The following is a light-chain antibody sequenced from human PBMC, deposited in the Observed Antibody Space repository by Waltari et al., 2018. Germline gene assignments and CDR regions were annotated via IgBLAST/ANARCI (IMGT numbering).Light chain of an antibody. Sequence: IQLTQSPSSLSASVGARVTITCRASQGVNVYFAWYQQKPGKAPKLLIYAASTLQSGVSSRFSGSGSGTDFTLTINSLQPEDIATYYCQQYYSYFTFGGGAKVEIK. CDR3: QQYYSYFT. CDR2: AAS. J-gene: IGKJ4*01. V-gene: IGKV1-9*01. CDR1: QGVNVY.